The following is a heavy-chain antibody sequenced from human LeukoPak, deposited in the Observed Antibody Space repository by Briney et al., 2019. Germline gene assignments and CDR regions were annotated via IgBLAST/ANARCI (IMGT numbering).Heavy chain of an antibody. CDR1: GFTFSSYA. V-gene: IGHV3-23*01. D-gene: IGHD1-26*01. Sequence: PGGSLRLSCAASGFTFSSYAMSWVRQAPGKGLEWVSAISGSGGSTYYADSVKGRFTISRDNSKNTLYLQMNSLRAEDTAVYYCAKQSSKIVGATGVDYWGQGTLVTVSS. CDR3: AKQSSKIVGATGVDY. CDR2: ISGSGGST. J-gene: IGHJ4*02.